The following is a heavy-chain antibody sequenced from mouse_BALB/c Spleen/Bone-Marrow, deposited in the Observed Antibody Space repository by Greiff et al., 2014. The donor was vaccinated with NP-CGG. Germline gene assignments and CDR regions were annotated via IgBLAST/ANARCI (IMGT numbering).Heavy chain of an antibody. V-gene: IGHV1-54*01. CDR3: ARCLTGTSSLDF. CDR2: INPGSGGT. D-gene: IGHD4-1*01. Sequence: QVQLQQSGAELVRPGTSVKVSCKASGYAFTNYLIEWVKQRPGQGLEWIGVINPGSGGTNYNEKFRGKATLTADKSSSTAYMQRSRLTSDDSAVYFCARCLTGTSSLDFWGQGTSVTVSS. CDR1: GYAFTNYL. J-gene: IGHJ4*01.